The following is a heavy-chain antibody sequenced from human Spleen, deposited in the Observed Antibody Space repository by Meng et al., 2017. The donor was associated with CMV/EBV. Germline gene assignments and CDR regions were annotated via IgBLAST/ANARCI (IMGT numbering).Heavy chain of an antibody. J-gene: IGHJ4*02. V-gene: IGHV3-21*06. CDR1: GFTFSRYS. Sequence: GESLKISCAASGFTFSRYSMNWVCQAPGKGLEWVSYISRSSDYIYYVDSVKGRFTISRDNAENSLYLQMNSLRAEDTAVYYCARVKDGDYHSFDYWGQGTLVTVS. D-gene: IGHD4-17*01. CDR2: ISRSSDYI. CDR3: ARVKDGDYHSFDY.